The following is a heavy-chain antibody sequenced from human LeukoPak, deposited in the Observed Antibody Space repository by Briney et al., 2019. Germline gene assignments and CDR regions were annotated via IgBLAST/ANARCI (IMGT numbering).Heavy chain of an antibody. D-gene: IGHD3-22*01. J-gene: IGHJ4*02. CDR1: GFTFSSYS. CDR2: ISSSSSYI. CDR3: ARVISPYYDSSGYLDY. V-gene: IGHV3-21*01. Sequence: GGSLRLPCAASGFTFSSYSMNWVRQAPGKGLEWVSSISSSSSYIYYADSVKGRFTISRDNAKNSLYLQMNILRAEDTAVYYCARVISPYYDSSGYLDYWGQGTLVTVSS.